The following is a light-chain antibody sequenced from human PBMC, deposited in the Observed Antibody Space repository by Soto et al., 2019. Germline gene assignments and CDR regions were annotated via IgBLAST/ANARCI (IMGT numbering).Light chain of an antibody. J-gene: IGKJ1*01. CDR1: QSVSSSS. CDR2: GAS. Sequence: EIVLTRFPDTLSLSPGERATLSCRASQSVSSSSLAWYQHKRGQAPRLLIHGASSRATGIPDRFSGSGSGTDFTLTISRLEPEDFAVYYCQQYGSSPRTLGQGTKVDIK. CDR3: QQYGSSPRT. V-gene: IGKV3-20*01.